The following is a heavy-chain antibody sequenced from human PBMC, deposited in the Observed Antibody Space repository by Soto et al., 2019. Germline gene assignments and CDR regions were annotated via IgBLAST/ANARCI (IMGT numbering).Heavy chain of an antibody. D-gene: IGHD3-22*01. CDR2: IIPIFGTA. V-gene: IGHV1-69*13. J-gene: IGHJ5*02. Sequence: VKVSCKASGGTFSSYAISWVRQAPGQGLEWMGGIIPIFGTANYAQKFQGRVTITADESTSTAYMELSSLRSEDTAVYYCARELGDYDSSGYQPINWFDPWGQGTLVTVSS. CDR1: GGTFSSYA. CDR3: ARELGDYDSSGYQPINWFDP.